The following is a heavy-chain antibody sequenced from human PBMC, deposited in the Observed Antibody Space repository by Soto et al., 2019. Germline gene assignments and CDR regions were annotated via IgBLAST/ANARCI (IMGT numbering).Heavy chain of an antibody. CDR1: GFSLSTNGVA. D-gene: IGHD3-10*01. Sequence: QITLKESGPTLVKPTQTLTLTCTFSGFSLSTNGVAVGWIRQPPGKALEWLALIYWDDDKRYSPSLKTRLTLTKDTSKNQVVLTMSHMDPVDTATYCCAHYTPYGSGSPSWFDPWGQGTLVTVSS. J-gene: IGHJ5*02. CDR3: AHYTPYGSGSPSWFDP. CDR2: IYWDDDK. V-gene: IGHV2-5*02.